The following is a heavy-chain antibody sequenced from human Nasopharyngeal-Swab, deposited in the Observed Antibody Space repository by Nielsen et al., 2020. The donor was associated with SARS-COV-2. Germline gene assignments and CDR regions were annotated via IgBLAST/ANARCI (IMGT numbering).Heavy chain of an antibody. J-gene: IGHJ4*02. CDR3: AKDLGVESPLWFDY. V-gene: IGHV3-23*01. CDR2: ISGSGGST. D-gene: IGHD4-23*01. Sequence: GESLKISCTASGFTFSSYAVSWVRQAPGKGLEWVSEISGSGGSTYYAESVKGRFTISRDNSKNTLYLQMSSLRAEDTAIYYCAKDLGVESPLWFDYWGQGTLLTVPS. CDR1: GFTFSSYA.